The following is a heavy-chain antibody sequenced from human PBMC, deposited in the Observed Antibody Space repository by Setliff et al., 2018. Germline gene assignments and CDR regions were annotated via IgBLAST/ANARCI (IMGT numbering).Heavy chain of an antibody. V-gene: IGHV3-30*04. CDR1: GFTFSSYA. Sequence: PGGSLRLSCAASGFTFSSYAMHWVRQAPGKGLEWVAVISYDGSNKYYADSVKGRFTISRDNSKNTLYLQMNSLRAEDTAVYYCAGCGYGQYYAMDVWGQGTTVTVSS. CDR3: AGCGYGQYYAMDV. CDR2: ISYDGSNK. D-gene: IGHD5-12*01. J-gene: IGHJ6*02.